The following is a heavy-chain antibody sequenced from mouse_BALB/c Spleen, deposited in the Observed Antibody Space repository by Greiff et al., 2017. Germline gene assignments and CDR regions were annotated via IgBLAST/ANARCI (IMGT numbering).Heavy chain of an antibody. CDR1: GYAFTNYL. V-gene: IGHV1-54*01. CDR2: INPGSGGT. D-gene: IGHD1-1*01. CDR3: ARSDYYGDYAMDY. J-gene: IGHJ4*01. Sequence: QVQLQQSGAELVRPGTSVKVSCKASGYAFTNYLIEWVKQRPGQGLEWIGVINPGSGGTNYNEKFKGKATLTADKSSSTAYMQLSSLTSDDSAVYFCARSDYYGDYAMDYWGQGTSVTVSS.